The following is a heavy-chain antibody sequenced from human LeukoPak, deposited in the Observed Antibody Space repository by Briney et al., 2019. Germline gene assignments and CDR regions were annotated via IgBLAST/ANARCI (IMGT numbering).Heavy chain of an antibody. V-gene: IGHV3-48*01. CDR2: ISGSSSTI. CDR3: ASLGCSSTSCYNY. Sequence: PGGSLRLSCTASGFTFSSYSMNWVRQAPGKGLEWVSYISGSSSTIYYADSVKGRFTISRDKAKNSLYLQMNSLRAEDTAVYYCASLGCSSTSCYNYWGQGTLVNVYS. D-gene: IGHD2-2*02. CDR1: GFTFSSYS. J-gene: IGHJ4*02.